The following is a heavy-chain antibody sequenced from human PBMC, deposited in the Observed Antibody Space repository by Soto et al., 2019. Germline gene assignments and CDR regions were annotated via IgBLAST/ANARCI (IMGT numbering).Heavy chain of an antibody. V-gene: IGHV3-48*01. D-gene: IGHD6-13*01. CDR3: AREFDSSSWYVYGY. Sequence: EVQLVESGGGLVQPGGSLRLSCAASGFTFSSYCMNWVRQAPGKGLEWVSYISSSSSTIYYADSVKGRFTISRDNAKKSLYLQMNSLRAEDTAVYYCAREFDSSSWYVYGYWGQGTLVTVSS. CDR2: ISSSSSTI. J-gene: IGHJ4*02. CDR1: GFTFSSYC.